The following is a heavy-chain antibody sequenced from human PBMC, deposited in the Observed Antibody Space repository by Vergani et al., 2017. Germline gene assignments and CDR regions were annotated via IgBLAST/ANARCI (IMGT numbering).Heavy chain of an antibody. CDR2: INHSGST. J-gene: IGHJ4*02. Sequence: QVQLQESGPGLVKPSETLSLTCAVYGGSFSGYYWSWIRQPPGKGLEWIGEINHSGSTNYNPSLKSRVTISVDTSKNQFSLKLGSVTAADTAVYYCARASVGMAGNDFDYWGQGTLVTVSS. CDR3: ARASVGMAGNDFDY. CDR1: GGSFSGYY. D-gene: IGHD5-24*01. V-gene: IGHV4-34*01.